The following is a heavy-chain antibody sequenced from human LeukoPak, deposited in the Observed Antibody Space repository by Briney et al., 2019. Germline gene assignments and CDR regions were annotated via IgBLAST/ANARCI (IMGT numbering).Heavy chain of an antibody. V-gene: IGHV4-4*07. CDR2: IFISGST. Sequence: SETLSLTCNVSVDSISSYYWTWIGQPAGQGLQWIGRIFISGSTSYNPSLKSRLTISLDMSKNHFYLKLTSVTAAETAAYFCARGGGTLHDLDVSGNGTTVTISS. CDR3: ARGGGTLHDLDV. CDR1: VDSISSYY. J-gene: IGHJ6*04. D-gene: IGHD3-16*01.